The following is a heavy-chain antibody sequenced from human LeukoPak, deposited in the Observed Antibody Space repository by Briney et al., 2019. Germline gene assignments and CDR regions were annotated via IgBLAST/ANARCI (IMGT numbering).Heavy chain of an antibody. D-gene: IGHD3-10*01. CDR2: IFYSGST. CDR3: ARRVLGSGRQDC. Sequence: SETLSLTCTVSGGSISSSTYYWGWIRQPPGKGLEWIGNIFYSGSTHYNPSLKSRITISVDTSKSQISLKLNSLTAADTAVYYCARRVLGSGRQDCWGQGTLVTVSS. J-gene: IGHJ4*02. V-gene: IGHV4-39*01. CDR1: GGSISSSTYY.